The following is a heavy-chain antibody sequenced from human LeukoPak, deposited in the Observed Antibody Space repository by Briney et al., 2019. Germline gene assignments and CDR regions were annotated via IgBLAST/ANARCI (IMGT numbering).Heavy chain of an antibody. J-gene: IGHJ4*02. CDR3: ARDGRGVDSRYNYFDQ. CDR2: IKQDGSDK. D-gene: IGHD5-18*01. Sequence: PGGSLRLSCIASGFTFTKYWMAWVSQAPGKGLEWVANIKQDGSDKFYVESVKGRFTISRVNAQNSLFLQLNSLRAEDTAVYYCARDGRGVDSRYNYFDQWGQGTLVTVSS. V-gene: IGHV3-7*01. CDR1: GFTFTKYW.